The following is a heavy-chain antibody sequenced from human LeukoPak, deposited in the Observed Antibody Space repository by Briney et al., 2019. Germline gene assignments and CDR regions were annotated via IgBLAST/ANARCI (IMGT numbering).Heavy chain of an antibody. CDR3: ARGYSSGIDDY. CDR2: ISSSSSYI. J-gene: IGHJ4*02. CDR1: GFTFSIYS. Sequence: GGSLRLSCAASGFTFSIYSMNWVRQAPGKGLEWVSSISSSSSYIYCADSVKGRFTISRDNAKNSLYLQMNSLRAEDTAVYYCARGYSSGIDDYWGQGTLVTVSS. D-gene: IGHD6-19*01. V-gene: IGHV3-21*01.